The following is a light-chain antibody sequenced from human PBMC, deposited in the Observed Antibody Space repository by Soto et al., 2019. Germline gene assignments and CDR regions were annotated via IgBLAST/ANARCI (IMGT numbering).Light chain of an antibody. CDR1: QSISSW. Sequence: DIQMTQSPSTLSASVGARVTITCRASQSISSWLAWYQQKPGKAPKLLIYKASNLQSGVPSRFSGSGSGTEFTLAISSLPPDDVATYYCQQYYSHYSFGQGTKLEIK. J-gene: IGKJ2*01. V-gene: IGKV1-5*03. CDR3: QQYYSHYS. CDR2: KAS.